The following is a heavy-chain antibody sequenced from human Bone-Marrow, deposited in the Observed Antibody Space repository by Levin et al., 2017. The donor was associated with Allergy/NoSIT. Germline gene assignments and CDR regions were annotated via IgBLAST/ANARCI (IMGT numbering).Heavy chain of an antibody. CDR2: ISTSSTYI. Sequence: GGSLRLSCEVSGFSFTSYSMNWVRQAPGMGPEWVASISTSSTYIYYAESVKGRFTISRDNAKNSVFLQMNSLRAEDTAVYYCARPVGRGFWGQGTLVIVSS. J-gene: IGHJ4*02. CDR3: ARPVGRGF. V-gene: IGHV3-21*06. CDR1: GFSFTSYS. D-gene: IGHD1-26*01.